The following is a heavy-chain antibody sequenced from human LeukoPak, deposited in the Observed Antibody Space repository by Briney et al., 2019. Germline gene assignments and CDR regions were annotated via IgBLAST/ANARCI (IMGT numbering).Heavy chain of an antibody. D-gene: IGHD3-3*01. CDR3: ARGVDEWFPSAY. V-gene: IGHV4-34*01. Sequence: PSETLSLTCAVYGGSFSGYYWSWIRQPPGKGLEWIGEINHSGSTIYNPSLKSRVTISVDTSKNQFSLELSSVTAADTAVYYCARGVDEWFPSAYWGQGTLVTVSS. CDR1: GGSFSGYY. CDR2: INHSGST. J-gene: IGHJ4*02.